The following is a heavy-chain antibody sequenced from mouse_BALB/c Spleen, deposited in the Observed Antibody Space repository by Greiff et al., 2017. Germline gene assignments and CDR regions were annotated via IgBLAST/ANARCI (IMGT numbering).Heavy chain of an antibody. Sequence: VQLKESGPELVRPGVSVKISCKGSGYTFTDYAMHWVKQSHAKSLEWIGVISTYYGNTNYNQKFKGKATMTVDKSSSTAYMELARLTSEDSAIYYCAREDYYGSSFWFAYWGQGTLVTVSA. V-gene: IGHV1-67*01. CDR3: AREDYYGSSFWFAY. D-gene: IGHD1-1*01. CDR1: GYTFTDYA. CDR2: ISTYYGNT. J-gene: IGHJ3*01.